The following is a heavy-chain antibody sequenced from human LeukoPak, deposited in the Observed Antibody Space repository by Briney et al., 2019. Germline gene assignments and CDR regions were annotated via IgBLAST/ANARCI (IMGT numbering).Heavy chain of an antibody. CDR2: IKSKIDGGTT. CDR3: TTVSEWWLVRGGP. V-gene: IGHV3-15*01. Sequence: GGSLRLSCAASGFTFSDAWMSWVRQAPGKGLEWVGRIKSKIDGGTTDYAAPVKGRFTISRDDSKNTLYLQMNSLKTEDTAVYYCTTVSEWWLVRGGPWGQGTLVTVSS. J-gene: IGHJ5*02. D-gene: IGHD6-19*01. CDR1: GFTFSDAW.